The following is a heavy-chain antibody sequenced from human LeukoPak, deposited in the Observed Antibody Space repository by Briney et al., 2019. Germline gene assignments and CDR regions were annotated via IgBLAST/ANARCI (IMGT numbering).Heavy chain of an antibody. Sequence: SETLSLTCAVYGGFFSGYYWSWIRQPPGKGLEWIGEINHSGSTNYNPSLKSRVTISVDTSKNQFSLKLSSVTAADTAVYYCARGSRGGARPLDYWGQGTLVTVSS. CDR1: GGFFSGYY. D-gene: IGHD3-16*01. V-gene: IGHV4-34*01. J-gene: IGHJ4*02. CDR3: ARGSRGGARPLDY. CDR2: INHSGST.